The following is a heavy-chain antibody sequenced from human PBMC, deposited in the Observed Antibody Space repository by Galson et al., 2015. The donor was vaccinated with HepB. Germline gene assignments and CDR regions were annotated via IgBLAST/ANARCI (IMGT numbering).Heavy chain of an antibody. V-gene: IGHV4-59*01. CDR1: GGSISSYY. J-gene: IGHJ3*02. D-gene: IGHD2-2*01. CDR2: IYDNGNT. CDR3: ATIRVGYCITTSCKADDFDI. Sequence: LSLTCTVSGGSISSYYWSWIRQPPGKGLEWIGYIYDNGNTNYNPPLKSRVTISLDMSKNQFSLKLSSVTAADTAVYYCATIRVGYCITTSCKADDFDIWGQGTMVTVSS.